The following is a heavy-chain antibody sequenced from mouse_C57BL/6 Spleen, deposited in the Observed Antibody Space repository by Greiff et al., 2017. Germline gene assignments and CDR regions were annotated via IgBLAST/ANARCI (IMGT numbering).Heavy chain of an antibody. CDR1: GYAFSSYW. D-gene: IGHD2-4*01. CDR2: IYPGDGDT. J-gene: IGHJ4*01. Sequence: QVQLQQSGAELVKPGASVKISCKASGYAFSSYWMNWVKQRPGKGLEWLGQIYPGDGDTNYNGKFKGKATLTADKSSSTAYMQLSSLTSEDSAVYFCARGGGYDYDRYAMDYWGQGTSVTVSS. V-gene: IGHV1-80*01. CDR3: ARGGGYDYDRYAMDY.